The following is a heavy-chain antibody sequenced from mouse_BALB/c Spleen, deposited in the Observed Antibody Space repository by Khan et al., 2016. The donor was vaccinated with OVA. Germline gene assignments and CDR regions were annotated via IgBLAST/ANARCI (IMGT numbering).Heavy chain of an antibody. CDR3: TRSDYGSSGFDY. V-gene: IGHV1-15*01. CDR2: IDPETGGT. CDR1: GYTFTDYE. D-gene: IGHD1-1*01. Sequence: QVQLQQSGAELVRPGASVTLSCKASGYTFTDYEMHWVKQTPVHGLEWIGAIDPETGGTAYNQKFKGKATLTADKSSSTADMELRSLTSEDSAVYYCTRSDYGSSGFDYWGQGTTLTVSS. J-gene: IGHJ2*01.